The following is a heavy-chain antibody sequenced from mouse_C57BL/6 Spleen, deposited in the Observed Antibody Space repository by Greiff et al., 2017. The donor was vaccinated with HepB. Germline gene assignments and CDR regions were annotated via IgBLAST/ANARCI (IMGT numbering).Heavy chain of an antibody. J-gene: IGHJ4*01. V-gene: IGHV1-39*01. Sequence: VHVKQSGPELVKPGASVKISCKASGYSFTDYNMNWVKQSNGKSLEWIGVINPNYGTTSYYQKFKGKATLTVDQSSSTAYMQLNSLTSEDSAVYYCARPLIYYYGSSLDYYAMDYWGQGTSVTVSS. D-gene: IGHD1-1*01. CDR3: ARPLIYYYGSSLDYYAMDY. CDR1: GYSFTDYN. CDR2: INPNYGTT.